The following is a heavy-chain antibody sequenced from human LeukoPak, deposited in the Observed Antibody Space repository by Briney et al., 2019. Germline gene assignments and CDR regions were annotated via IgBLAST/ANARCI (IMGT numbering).Heavy chain of an antibody. V-gene: IGHV4-30-4*01. CDR2: IYYSGST. CDR1: GGSISSGDYY. J-gene: IGHJ3*02. CDR3: ARDTSPSAFDI. Sequence: SETLSLTCTVSGGSISSGDYYWSWIRQPPGKGLEWIGYIYYSGSTYYNPSLKSRVTISVDTSKNQFSLKLSSVTAADTAVYYCARDTSPSAFDIWGQGTMVTVSS.